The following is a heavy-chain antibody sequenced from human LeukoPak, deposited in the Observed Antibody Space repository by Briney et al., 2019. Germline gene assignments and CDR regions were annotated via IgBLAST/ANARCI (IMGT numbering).Heavy chain of an antibody. CDR3: ARLYGTFLEWSPYFDY. D-gene: IGHD3-3*02. CDR1: GFTLSGNS. Sequence: GGPLRLSCAASGFTLSGNSMNWLRQAPGKGLDWVSSISSSGSTIYYADSVKGRFNISRDNAKKSLYLQMNSMRDEDTAVYYCARLYGTFLEWSPYFDYWGQGTLVTVSS. V-gene: IGHV3-48*02. CDR2: ISSSGSTI. J-gene: IGHJ4*02.